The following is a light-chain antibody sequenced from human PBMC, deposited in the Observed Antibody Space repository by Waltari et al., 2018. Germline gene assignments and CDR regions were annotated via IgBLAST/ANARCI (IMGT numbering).Light chain of an antibody. V-gene: IGLV2-14*01. Sequence: QSALTQPASVSGSPGQSITISCTGTSSDVGGYNYVSWYQQHPGKAPKLMIYEVSNRPSVVPNRFSGSKSANTASLTISGLEAEYDAEYYCSSYTSRSAVVFGGGTKLTVL. CDR2: EVS. CDR1: SSDVGGYNY. CDR3: SSYTSRSAVV. J-gene: IGLJ2*01.